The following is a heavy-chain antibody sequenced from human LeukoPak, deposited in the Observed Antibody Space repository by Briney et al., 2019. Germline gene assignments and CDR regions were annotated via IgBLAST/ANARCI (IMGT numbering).Heavy chain of an antibody. CDR3: AKKEHNSWRKFCL. V-gene: IGHV4-4*07. CDR2: IYTDGST. Sequence: SETLSLTCTVSGGSINNYHWSWIRQPAGKGLEWIGQIYTDGSTNYNPPLKSRVTMSIDTTEDRVSLTIRSVTAADTAFYYCAKKEHNSWRKFCLLGQG. J-gene: IGHJ6*01. CDR1: GGSINNYH. D-gene: IGHD1/OR15-1a*01.